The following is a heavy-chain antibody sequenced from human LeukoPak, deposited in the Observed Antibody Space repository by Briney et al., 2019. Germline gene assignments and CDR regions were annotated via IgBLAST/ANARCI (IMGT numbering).Heavy chain of an antibody. D-gene: IGHD3-9*01. Sequence: SETLSLTCTVSGGSSSSYYWTWIRQPPGKGLEWIGHIHTSGSTNYNPSLKSRVTMSVDTSKNQFSLRLSSVTAADTAVYYCAREIFTDTWGQGTLVTVSS. CDR2: IHTSGST. CDR3: AREIFTDT. J-gene: IGHJ5*02. V-gene: IGHV4-4*09. CDR1: GGSSSSYY.